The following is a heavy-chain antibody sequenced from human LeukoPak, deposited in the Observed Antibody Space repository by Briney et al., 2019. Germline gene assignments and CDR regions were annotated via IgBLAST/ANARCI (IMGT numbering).Heavy chain of an antibody. CDR2: LSGSGGNT. V-gene: IGHV3-23*01. CDR1: GFTFSNYA. Sequence: GSLRLSCAASGFTFSNYAMAWVRQAPGKGLEWVSGLSGSGGNTYYADSVKGRFTISRDNPKNTLYLQVNSLRAEDTAVYYCATEKGDSPDYWGQGTLVTVSS. D-gene: IGHD2-21*01. CDR3: ATEKGDSPDY. J-gene: IGHJ4*02.